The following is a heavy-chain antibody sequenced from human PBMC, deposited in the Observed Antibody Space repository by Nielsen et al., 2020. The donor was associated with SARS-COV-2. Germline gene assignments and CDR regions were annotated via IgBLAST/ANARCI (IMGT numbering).Heavy chain of an antibody. CDR2: IRSKAYGGTT. V-gene: IGHV3-49*04. Sequence: GGSLRLSCAASGFTLSDYAIQWVRQAPGKGLEWVGFIRSKAYGGTTEYAASVKGRFTISRDDSKSIAYLQMNSLKTEDTAVYYCTRDLSYYDSSGFDYWGQGTLVTVSS. J-gene: IGHJ4*02. D-gene: IGHD3-22*01. CDR1: GFTLSDYA. CDR3: TRDLSYYDSSGFDY.